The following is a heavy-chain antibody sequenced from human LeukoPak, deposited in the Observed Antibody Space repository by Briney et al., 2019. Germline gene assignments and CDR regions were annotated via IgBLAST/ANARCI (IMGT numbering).Heavy chain of an antibody. CDR1: GVSISSYY. CDR3: ARLWILTGYFTFDY. J-gene: IGHJ4*02. D-gene: IGHD3-9*01. V-gene: IGHV4-59*01. Sequence: SETLSLTCTVSGVSISSYYWSWIRQPPGKGLEWIGYIYYSGSTNYNPSLKSRVAISVDTSKNQFSLKLSSVTAADTAVYYCARLWILTGYFTFDYWGQGTLVTVSS. CDR2: IYYSGST.